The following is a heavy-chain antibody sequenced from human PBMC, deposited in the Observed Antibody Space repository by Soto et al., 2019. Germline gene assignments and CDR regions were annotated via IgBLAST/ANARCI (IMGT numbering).Heavy chain of an antibody. CDR3: AKQERSSLWFGELLSPFDY. CDR2: ISGSGGST. J-gene: IGHJ4*02. Sequence: GGSLRLSCAASGFTFSSYAMSWVRQAPGKGLEWVSAISGSGGSTYYADSVKGRFTISRDNSKNTLYLQMNSLRAEDTAVYYCAKQERSSLWFGELLSPFDYWGQGTLVTVSS. CDR1: GFTFSSYA. V-gene: IGHV3-23*01. D-gene: IGHD3-10*01.